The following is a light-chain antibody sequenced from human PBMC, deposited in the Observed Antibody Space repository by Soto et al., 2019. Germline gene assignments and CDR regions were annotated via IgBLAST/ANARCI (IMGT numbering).Light chain of an antibody. CDR2: GAS. CDR1: QSVSSN. J-gene: IGKJ1*01. V-gene: IGKV3-15*01. Sequence: EIVMTQSPATLSVSPGERATLSCRASQSVSSNLAWYQQKPGQSPRLLIYGASTRATGVPARFSGSGSGTEFTLTISSLQSEDFAVYYCQQYINLWTFSQGTKVDIK. CDR3: QQYINLWT.